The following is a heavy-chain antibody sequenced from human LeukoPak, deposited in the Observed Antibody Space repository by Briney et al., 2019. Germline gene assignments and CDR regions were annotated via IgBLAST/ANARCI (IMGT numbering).Heavy chain of an antibody. V-gene: IGHV3-23*01. CDR3: AKEGGYRSSSSCYDGYYFDY. CDR2: ISRSGGST. J-gene: IGHJ4*02. Sequence: GGSLRLSCAASGFILKNNAMSWVRQSPGKGLEWGGLEWVSTISRSGGSTYYADSVKGRFTISRDNSKNTLYLQMNSLRAEDTAVYYCAKEGGYRSSSSCYDGYYFDYWGQGTLVTVSS. D-gene: IGHD2-2*01. CDR1: GFILKNNA.